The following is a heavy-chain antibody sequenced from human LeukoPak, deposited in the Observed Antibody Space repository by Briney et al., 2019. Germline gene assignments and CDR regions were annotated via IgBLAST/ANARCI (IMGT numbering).Heavy chain of an antibody. V-gene: IGHV4-59*01. Sequence: SETLSLTCTVSGGSISSYYWSWIRQPPGKGLEWIGYIYYSGSTKYNPSLKSRVTISVDTSKNQFSLKLSSVTAADTAVYYCARDARYSYGLNSDAFDIWGQGTMVTVSS. CDR1: GGSISSYY. CDR2: IYYSGST. J-gene: IGHJ3*02. CDR3: ARDARYSYGLNSDAFDI. D-gene: IGHD5-18*01.